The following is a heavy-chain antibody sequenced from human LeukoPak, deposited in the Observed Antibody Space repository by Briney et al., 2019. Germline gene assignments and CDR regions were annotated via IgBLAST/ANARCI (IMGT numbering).Heavy chain of an antibody. V-gene: IGHV3-7*01. CDR3: VREARESGGFDY. Sequence: GGSLRLPCAGSGFTFSSYWMTWVRQAPGKGLEWVANIKQDGSEKYYVDSVKGRFTISRDNAKNSLYLQMNSLRAEDTAVYYCVREARESGGFDYWGQGTLVTVSS. CDR2: IKQDGSEK. CDR1: GFTFSSYW. D-gene: IGHD5-24*01. J-gene: IGHJ4*02.